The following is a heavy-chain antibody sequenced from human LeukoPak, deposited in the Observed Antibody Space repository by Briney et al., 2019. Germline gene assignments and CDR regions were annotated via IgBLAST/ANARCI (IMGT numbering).Heavy chain of an antibody. CDR1: GFTFSSYA. CDR3: ARDLSGDIVVVPAAMCLDY. Sequence: GGSLRLSCAASGFTFSSYAMHWVRQAPGKGLEWVAVISYDGSNKYYADSVKGRFTISRDNSKNTLYLQMNSLRAEDTAVYYCARDLSGDIVVVPAAMCLDYWAREPWSPSPQ. J-gene: IGHJ4*02. V-gene: IGHV3-30-3*01. CDR2: ISYDGSNK. D-gene: IGHD2-2*01.